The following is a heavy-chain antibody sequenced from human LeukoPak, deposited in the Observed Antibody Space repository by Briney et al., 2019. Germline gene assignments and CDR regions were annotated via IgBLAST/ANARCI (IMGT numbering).Heavy chain of an antibody. CDR1: GYRFTGYW. CDR3: AGSTGYPYYFDY. CDR2: FYPGDSDT. J-gene: IGHJ4*02. V-gene: IGHV5-51*01. D-gene: IGHD3-9*01. Sequence: GESLKISCKGSGYRFTGYWIGWVRQMPGKGLEWMGIFYPGDSDTRYRPSFQGQVTISADKSISTAYLQWSSLKASDTAMYYCAGSTGYPYYFDYWGQGTLVTVSS.